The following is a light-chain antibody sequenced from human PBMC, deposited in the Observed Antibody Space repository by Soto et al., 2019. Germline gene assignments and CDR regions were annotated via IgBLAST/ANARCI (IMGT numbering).Light chain of an antibody. Sequence: DIQMTQSPSSLSASLGHRVNITCLPSQSTRSYLNWYHQKPVNVPKLLIYAASSLQSGVTSRFSGSGSGTDFTLTISSLQPEDFATYYCQQSYSTPRTFGQGTKVDIK. CDR3: QQSYSTPRT. J-gene: IGKJ1*01. CDR1: QSTRSY. V-gene: IGKV1-39*01. CDR2: AAS.